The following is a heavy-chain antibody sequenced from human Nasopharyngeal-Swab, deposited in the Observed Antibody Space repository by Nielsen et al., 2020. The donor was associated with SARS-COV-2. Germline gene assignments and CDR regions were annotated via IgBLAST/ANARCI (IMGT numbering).Heavy chain of an antibody. CDR1: GFTFSTYA. CDR3: ADPPFSEY. V-gene: IGHV3-23*01. Sequence: GGSLRLSCAASGFTFSTYAMTWVRQAPGKGLEWVSTIDAAGGNTWYADSVKGRFTISRDNSKSTLYLQMNSLRADDTALYYCADPPFSEYWGQGTLVTVSS. CDR2: IDAAGGNT. J-gene: IGHJ4*02.